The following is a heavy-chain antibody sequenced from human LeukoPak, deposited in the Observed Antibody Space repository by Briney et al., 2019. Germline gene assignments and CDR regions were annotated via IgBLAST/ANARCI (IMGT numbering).Heavy chain of an antibody. Sequence: PGGSLRLSCAASGFTVSSNYMSWVRQAPGKGLEWVSVIYSGGSTYYADSVKGRFTISRDNSKNTLYLQMNSLRAEDTAVYYCTIYDYSSSSHNGAFDMWGQGTMVTVSS. V-gene: IGHV3-53*01. CDR3: TIYDYSSSSHNGAFDM. J-gene: IGHJ3*02. D-gene: IGHD6-6*01. CDR1: GFTVSSNY. CDR2: IYSGGST.